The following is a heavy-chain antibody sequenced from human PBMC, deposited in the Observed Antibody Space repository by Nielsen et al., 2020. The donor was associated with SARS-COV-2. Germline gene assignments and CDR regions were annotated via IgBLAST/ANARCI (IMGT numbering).Heavy chain of an antibody. CDR3: ARDWSRAFDV. V-gene: IGHV3-7*01. CDR2: INADGSKK. Sequence: GGSLRLSCAASGFTFSSMWMSWVCQVPGKGLEWVADINADGSKKVYVDSVKGRFTISRDNAKTSLSLQMNSLRVEDTAVYYCARDWSRAFDVWGQWTMVTVSS. CDR1: GFTFSSMW. J-gene: IGHJ3*01.